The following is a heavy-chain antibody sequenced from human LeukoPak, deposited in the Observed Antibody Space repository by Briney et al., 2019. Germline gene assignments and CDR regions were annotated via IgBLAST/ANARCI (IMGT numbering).Heavy chain of an antibody. Sequence: GGSLRLSCAASGFTVSSNYMSWVRQAPGKGLEWVSVIYSGGSTYYADSVRGRFTISRDNSKNTLYLQMNGLRTEDTAMYYCTRRGGGYEFDYWGQGTLVTVSS. CDR3: TRRGGGYEFDY. CDR1: GFTVSSNY. J-gene: IGHJ4*02. V-gene: IGHV3-53*05. CDR2: IYSGGST. D-gene: IGHD5-12*01.